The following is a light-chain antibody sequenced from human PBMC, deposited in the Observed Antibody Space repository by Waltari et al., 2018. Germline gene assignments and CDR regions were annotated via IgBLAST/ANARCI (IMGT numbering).Light chain of an antibody. V-gene: IGKV3-11*01. CDR3: QQRSNWPPENT. CDR1: QSVSSY. CDR2: DAS. J-gene: IGKJ5*01. Sequence: EIVLTQSPATRSLSPGERATLSCRASQSVSSYLAWYQQKPGQAPRLLIYDASNRATGIPARFSGSGSGTDFTLTISSLEPEDFAVYYCQQRSNWPPENTFGQGTRLEIK.